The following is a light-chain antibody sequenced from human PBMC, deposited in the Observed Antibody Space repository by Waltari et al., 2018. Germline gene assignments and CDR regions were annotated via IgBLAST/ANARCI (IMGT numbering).Light chain of an antibody. Sequence: QTVVTQEPSLSVSPGGTVTLTCALSSGSLSSTSYASWYQQSPGQAPRTRVEKTTSRSSGVPDRLSGAVLGNKAALTRTGAQADDEADYYCLLYMGSGIWVFGGGTKLTVL. J-gene: IGLJ3*02. CDR2: KTT. V-gene: IGLV8-61*01. CDR3: LLYMGSGIWV. CDR1: SGSLSSTSY.